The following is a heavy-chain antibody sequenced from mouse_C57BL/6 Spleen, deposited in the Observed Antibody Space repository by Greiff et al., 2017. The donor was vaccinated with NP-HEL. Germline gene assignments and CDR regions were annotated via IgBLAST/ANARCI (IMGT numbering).Heavy chain of an antibody. V-gene: IGHV1-50*01. J-gene: IGHJ4*01. D-gene: IGHD1-1*01. CDR2: IDPSDSYT. CDR1: GYTFTSYW. Sequence: VQLQESGAELAKPGASVKLSCKASGYTFTSYWMQWVKQRPGQGLEWIGEIDPSDSYTNYNQKFKGKATLTVDTSSSTAYMQLSSLTSEDSAVYYCASLYYYGRRAMDYWGQGTSVTVSS. CDR3: ASLYYYGRRAMDY.